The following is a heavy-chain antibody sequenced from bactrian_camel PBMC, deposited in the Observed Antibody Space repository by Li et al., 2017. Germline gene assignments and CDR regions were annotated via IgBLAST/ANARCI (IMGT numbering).Heavy chain of an antibody. J-gene: IGHJ4*01. CDR2: VPTHGSRT. CDR1: GFSFTNYA. Sequence: VQLVESGGGSVQAGGSLRLSCAASGFSFTNYAMSWVRQAPGKGLEWVSSVPTHGSRTYESDFVEDRFTISIDNAKNTLYLQMNSLRADDTAMYYCAIGLFADFGLGRGTQVTVS. V-gene: IGHV3S2*01. D-gene: IGHD5*01.